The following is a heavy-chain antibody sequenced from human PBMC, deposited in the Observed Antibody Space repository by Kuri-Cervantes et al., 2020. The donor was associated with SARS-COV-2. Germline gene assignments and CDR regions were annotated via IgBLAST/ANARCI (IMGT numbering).Heavy chain of an antibody. CDR1: GFTFSGHW. J-gene: IGHJ4*02. D-gene: IGHD1-20*01. CDR3: VRDGDNWNFDY. V-gene: IGHV3-74*01. Sequence: LSLTCATSGFTFSGHWIHWVRQAPGKGLVWVSRINPDGSYTNNADSVKGRFTLSRDNAKNMLFLQMNSLRAEATAVYYCVRDGDNWNFDYWGQGTLVTVSS. CDR2: INPDGSYT.